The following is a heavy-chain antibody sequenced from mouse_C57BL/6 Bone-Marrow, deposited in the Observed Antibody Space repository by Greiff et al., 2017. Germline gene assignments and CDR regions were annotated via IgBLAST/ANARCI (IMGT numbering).Heavy chain of an antibody. CDR2: IDPANGNT. J-gene: IGHJ3*01. Sequence: EVQLQQSVAELVRPGASVKLSCTASGFNIKHTYMHWVKPRPEQGLEWIGRIDPANGNTKYAPKFQGKATITADTSSNTAYLQLSSLTSEDTAIYYCAREGRGRIITTVVPCAYGGQGTLVTVSA. D-gene: IGHD1-1*01. CDR1: GFNIKHTY. V-gene: IGHV14-3*01. CDR3: AREGRGRIITTVVPCAY.